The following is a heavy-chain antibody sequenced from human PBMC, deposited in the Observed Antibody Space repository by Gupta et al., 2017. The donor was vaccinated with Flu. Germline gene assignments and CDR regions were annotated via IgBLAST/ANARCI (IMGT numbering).Heavy chain of an antibody. D-gene: IGHD6-19*01. CDR1: GITFSTSG. CDR2: IQFDGSSK. J-gene: IGHJ4*02. CDR3: AREGSRQWLGRFDY. Sequence: QVRLVESGGGVVQPGRSLRLSCAASGITFSTSGMHWVRQAPGKGLEWVAFIQFDGSSKYYADSVSGRFSISRDNSENTVYLQMNSLRVDDTAVYYGAREGSRQWLGRFDYWGQGALGTVSS. V-gene: IGHV3-33*01.